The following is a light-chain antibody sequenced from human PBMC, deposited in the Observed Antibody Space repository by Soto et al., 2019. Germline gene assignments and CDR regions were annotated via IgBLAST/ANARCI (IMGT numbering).Light chain of an antibody. Sequence: QSALTQPPSASGSPGQSVTISCAGTSTDIGSYNFVSWYQQHPGKAPKLLIYEVNKRPSGVPDRFSASTSGNTASLTVSGLQAEDAADYYCQSYDSTLSDRYVFGSGTKLTVL. CDR1: STDIGSYNF. V-gene: IGLV2-8*01. CDR2: EVN. J-gene: IGLJ1*01. CDR3: QSYDSTLSDRYV.